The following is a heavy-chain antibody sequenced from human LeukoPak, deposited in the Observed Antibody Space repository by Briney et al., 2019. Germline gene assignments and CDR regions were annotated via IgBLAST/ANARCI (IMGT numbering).Heavy chain of an antibody. Sequence: GGSLRLSCTASGFTFSSYGMHWVRQAPGKGLEWVALISYDGSNKYYADSVKGRFTISRDNSKNTLYLQMNSLRAEDTAVFYCAKDSTDSGYPFDYWGQGTLVTVSS. CDR1: GFTFSSYG. J-gene: IGHJ4*02. D-gene: IGHD5-12*01. CDR3: AKDSTDSGYPFDY. V-gene: IGHV3-30*18. CDR2: ISYDGSNK.